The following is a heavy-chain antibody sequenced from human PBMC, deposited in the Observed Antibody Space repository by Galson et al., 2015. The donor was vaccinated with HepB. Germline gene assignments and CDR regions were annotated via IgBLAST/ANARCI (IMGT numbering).Heavy chain of an antibody. CDR1: GFTFSSYG. Sequence: SLRLSCAASGFTFSSYGMHWVRQAPGKGLEWVAVISYDGSNKYYADSVKGRFTISRDNSKNTLYLQMNSLRAEDTAVYYCAKEAELWSSYGMDVWGQGTTVTVSS. J-gene: IGHJ6*02. V-gene: IGHV3-30*18. D-gene: IGHD3-10*01. CDR3: AKEAELWSSYGMDV. CDR2: ISYDGSNK.